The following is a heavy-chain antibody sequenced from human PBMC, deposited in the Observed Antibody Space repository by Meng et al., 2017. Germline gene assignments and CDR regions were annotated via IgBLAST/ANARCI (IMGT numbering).Heavy chain of an antibody. Sequence: GESLKISCAASGFTFSSYSMNWVRQAPGKGLEWVSSISSSSSYIYYADSVKGRFPISRDNAKNSLYLQMNSLRAEDTAVYYLAREVRRDGYRAKFDYWGQGTLVTVSS. J-gene: IGHJ4*02. D-gene: IGHD5-24*01. CDR2: ISSSSSYI. V-gene: IGHV3-21*01. CDR1: GFTFSSYS. CDR3: AREVRRDGYRAKFDY.